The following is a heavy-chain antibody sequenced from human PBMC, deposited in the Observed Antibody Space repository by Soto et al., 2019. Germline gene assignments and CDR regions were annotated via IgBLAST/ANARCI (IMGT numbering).Heavy chain of an antibody. V-gene: IGHV4-34*01. Sequence: SEPLCLTCAVYGGSFSGYYGSWIRQPRGKGLEWIGEINQSGSTKYNPSLKSRVTISVDTSKNHLSLKLSSVTAADTAVYYCARYDILTGYYNVGYGMDVWGQGTTV. CDR1: GGSFSGYY. CDR3: ARYDILTGYYNVGYGMDV. D-gene: IGHD3-9*01. CDR2: INQSGST. J-gene: IGHJ6*02.